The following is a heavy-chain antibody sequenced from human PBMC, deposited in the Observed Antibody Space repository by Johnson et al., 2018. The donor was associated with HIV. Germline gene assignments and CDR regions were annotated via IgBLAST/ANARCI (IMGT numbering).Heavy chain of an antibody. V-gene: IGHV3-66*02. Sequence: VPLVESGGGLLRPGGSLRLSCSASGFTVSNNYVSGVRQAPGKGLEWVSVIYASGDTYHDASVKGRFTIPRNNSKNTLYLQMNSLRAEDTAVYYCAATYYYDSSGSRYPFDIWGQGTMVTVSS. CDR3: AATYYYDSSGSRYPFDI. J-gene: IGHJ3*02. D-gene: IGHD3-22*01. CDR1: GFTVSNNY. CDR2: IYASGDT.